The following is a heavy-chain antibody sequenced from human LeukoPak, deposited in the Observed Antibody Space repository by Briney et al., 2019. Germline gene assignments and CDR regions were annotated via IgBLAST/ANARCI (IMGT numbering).Heavy chain of an antibody. J-gene: IGHJ4*02. V-gene: IGHV1-8*01. CDR2: MNPNSGNT. D-gene: IGHD3-22*01. CDR1: GYTFTSYD. CDR3: ARDWGYYSDTSGYSDY. Sequence: ASVKVSCKASGYTFTSYDIDWVRQATGQGLEWMGWMNPNSGNTGYAQKFQGRVTMTRNTSVSTAYMELSSLRSEDTAVYYCARDWGYYSDTSGYSDYWGQGTLVTVSS.